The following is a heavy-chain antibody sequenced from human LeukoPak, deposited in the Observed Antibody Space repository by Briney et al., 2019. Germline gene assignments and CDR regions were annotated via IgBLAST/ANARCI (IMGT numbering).Heavy chain of an antibody. J-gene: IGHJ4*02. Sequence: QPGGSLRLSCAASGFTFSSYAMSWVRQAPGKGLEWVSAISGSGGSTYYADSVKGRFTISRDNSKNTLYLQMNSLRAEDTAVYYCAKGVGATGPRKYYFDYWGQGTLVTVSS. CDR2: ISGSGGST. CDR1: GFTFSSYA. D-gene: IGHD1-26*01. CDR3: AKGVGATGPRKYYFDY. V-gene: IGHV3-23*01.